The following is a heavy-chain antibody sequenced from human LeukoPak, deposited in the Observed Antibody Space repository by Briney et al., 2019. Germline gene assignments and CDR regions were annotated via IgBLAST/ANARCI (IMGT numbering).Heavy chain of an antibody. CDR3: AKARNGGLDY. Sequence: GGSLRLSCAASGFTFSNYAMSWVRQAPGKGLEWVSGISGSGGSTYYADSVKGRFTISRDNSKNTLYLQMNSLRAEDTAVYYCAKARNGGLDYWGQGTLVTVSS. V-gene: IGHV3-23*01. CDR1: GFTFSNYA. J-gene: IGHJ4*02. CDR2: ISGSGGST.